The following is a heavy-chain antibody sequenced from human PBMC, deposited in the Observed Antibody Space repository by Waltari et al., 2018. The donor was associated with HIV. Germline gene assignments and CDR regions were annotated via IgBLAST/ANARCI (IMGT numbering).Heavy chain of an antibody. V-gene: IGHV2-70*04. CDR2: IDWDYDK. CDR1: WLSLSTDTMR. J-gene: IGHJ6*02. D-gene: IGHD3-10*01. CDR3: ARTFMVRGVSHNYYYFGMDV. Sequence: QVTLKESGPALVKPTQTLTLTCTISWLSLSTDTMRVSSIRQPPGKPLEWLARIDWDYDKLYNTALRTRLTISKDTSKNQVVLRMTNVDPVDTATYYCARTFMVRGVSHNYYYFGMDVWGQGTTVTVSS.